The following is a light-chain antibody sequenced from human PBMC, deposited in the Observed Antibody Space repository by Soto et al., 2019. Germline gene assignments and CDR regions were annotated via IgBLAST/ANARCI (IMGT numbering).Light chain of an antibody. J-gene: IGLJ2*01. CDR1: SGHRTYA. Sequence: QSVLTQSPSASASLGASGKLTCTLSSGHRTYAIAWHQQQPEKGPRFLMKVNSDGSHSKGDGIPDRFSGSSSGAERYLTISSLQSEDEADYYCQTWGTGIVVFGGGTKLTVL. CDR2: VNSDGSH. V-gene: IGLV4-69*01. CDR3: QTWGTGIVV.